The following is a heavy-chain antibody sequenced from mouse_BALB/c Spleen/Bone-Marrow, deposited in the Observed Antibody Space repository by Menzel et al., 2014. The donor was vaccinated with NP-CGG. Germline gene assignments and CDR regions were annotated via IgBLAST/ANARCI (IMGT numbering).Heavy chain of an antibody. CDR2: ISTYYGDA. V-gene: IGHV1S137*01. CDR1: GYTFTDYA. CDR3: ASRGGSSWFAY. J-gene: IGHJ3*01. Sequence: QLQQSGAELVRPGVSVKISCKGSGYTFTDYAMHWVKQSHAKSLEWIGVISTYYGDASYNQKFKGEATMTVDKSSSTAYMELARLTSEDSAIYYCASRGGSSWFAYWGQGTLVTVSA.